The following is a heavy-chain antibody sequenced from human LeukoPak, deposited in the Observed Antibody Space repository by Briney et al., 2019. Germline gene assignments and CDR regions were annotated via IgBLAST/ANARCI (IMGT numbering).Heavy chain of an antibody. V-gene: IGHV3-30*04. D-gene: IGHD6-13*01. CDR3: ARAGYSSSWYSYWFDP. CDR2: ISYDGSDK. J-gene: IGHJ5*02. CDR1: GFTFSSYA. Sequence: GRSLRLSCAASGFTFSSYAMHWVRQAPGKGLEWVAVISYDGSDKYYADSVKGRFTISRDNSKNTLYLQMNSLRAEDTAVYYCARAGYSSSWYSYWFDPWGQGTLVTVSS.